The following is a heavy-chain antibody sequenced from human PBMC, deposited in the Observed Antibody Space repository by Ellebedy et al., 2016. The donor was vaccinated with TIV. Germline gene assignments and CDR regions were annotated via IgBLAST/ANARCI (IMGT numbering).Heavy chain of an antibody. CDR3: ARAPRGGTDY. Sequence: GESLKISCAASGFAVSSNYMTWVRQAPGRGLERVSLIYSDGNTNYADSVRGRFTISRDSSKNTLDLQMNSLRAEDTAVYFCARAPRGGTDYWGQGTLVTVSS. CDR2: IYSDGNT. CDR1: GFAVSSNY. D-gene: IGHD3-10*01. J-gene: IGHJ4*02. V-gene: IGHV3-53*01.